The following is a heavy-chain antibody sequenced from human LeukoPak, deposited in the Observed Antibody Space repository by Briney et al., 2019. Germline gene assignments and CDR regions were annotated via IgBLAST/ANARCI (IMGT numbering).Heavy chain of an antibody. CDR3: ARVRDIVATYWVGAFDY. CDR1: GYTFTGYY. V-gene: IGHV1-2*02. D-gene: IGHD5-12*01. Sequence: ASVKVSCKASGYTFTGYYMHWVRQAPGQGLEWMGWINPNSGGTNYAQMLQGRVTMTRDTSISTAYMELSRLRSDDTAVYYCARVRDIVATYWVGAFDYWGQGTLVTVS. CDR2: INPNSGGT. J-gene: IGHJ4*02.